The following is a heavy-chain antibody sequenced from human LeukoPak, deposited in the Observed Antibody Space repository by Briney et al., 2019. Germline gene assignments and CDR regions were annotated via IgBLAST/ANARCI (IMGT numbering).Heavy chain of an antibody. D-gene: IGHD3-10*01. CDR1: GGTFSSYA. CDR3: AREDVHGSGIVDY. Sequence: ASVKVSCKASGGTFSSYAISWVRQAPGQGLEWMGGIIPIFGTANYAQKFQGRVTITADKSTSTAYMELSSLRSEDTAVYYCAREDVHGSGIVDYWGQGTLVTVSS. V-gene: IGHV1-69*06. J-gene: IGHJ4*02. CDR2: IIPIFGTA.